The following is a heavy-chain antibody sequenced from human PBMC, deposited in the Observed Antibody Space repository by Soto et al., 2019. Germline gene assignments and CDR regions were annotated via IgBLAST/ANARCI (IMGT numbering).Heavy chain of an antibody. V-gene: IGHV3-48*01. CDR3: ARDPLYYYDSSGSEDYVDY. D-gene: IGHD3-22*01. CDR1: GFTFSSYS. CDR2: ISSSSSTI. J-gene: IGHJ4*02. Sequence: GGSLRLSCAASGFTFSSYSMNWVRQAPGKGLEWVSYISSSSSTIYYADPVKGRFTISRDNAKNSLYLQMNSLRAEDTAVYYCARDPLYYYDSSGSEDYVDYWGQGALVTVSS.